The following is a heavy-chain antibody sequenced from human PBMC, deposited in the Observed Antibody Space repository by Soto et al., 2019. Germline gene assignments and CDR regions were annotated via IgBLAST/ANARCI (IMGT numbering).Heavy chain of an antibody. CDR3: AGQTGLIRVYPDY. V-gene: IGHV3-23*01. J-gene: IGHJ4*02. CDR2: ISGSGGST. Sequence: GGSLRLSCAASGFTFSSYAMSWVRQAPGKGLEWVSAISGSGGSTYYADSVKGRFTISRDNSKNTLYLQMNSLRAEDTAVYYCAGQTGLIRVYPDYWGQGTLVTVSS. CDR1: GFTFSSYA. D-gene: IGHD6-13*01.